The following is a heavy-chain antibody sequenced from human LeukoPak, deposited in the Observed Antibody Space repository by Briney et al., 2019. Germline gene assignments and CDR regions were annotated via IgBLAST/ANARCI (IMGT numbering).Heavy chain of an antibody. Sequence: SETLSLTCTVSGGSISSYYWSWIRQPPGKGLEWIGYIYYSGSTNYNPSLKSRVTISADTSKNQFSLKLSSVTAADTAVYYCARDGYSSGWYYFDYWGQGTLVTVSS. CDR2: IYYSGST. J-gene: IGHJ4*02. CDR1: GGSISSYY. D-gene: IGHD6-19*01. CDR3: ARDGYSSGWYYFDY. V-gene: IGHV4-59*12.